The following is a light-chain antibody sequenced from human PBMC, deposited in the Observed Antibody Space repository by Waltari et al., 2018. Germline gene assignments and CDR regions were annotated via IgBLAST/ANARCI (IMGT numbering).Light chain of an antibody. CDR1: SSTIGSNY. CDR2: GNN. J-gene: IGLJ1*01. Sequence: QSVLTQPPSASGTPGQRVTISCSGSSSTIGSNYVSWYQHLPGPAPKLLIYGNNQRPSGVPDRFSGSKSGTSASLAISGLRSEDEADYYCAAWDDSLSGSYVFGPGTKVTIL. CDR3: AAWDDSLSGSYV. V-gene: IGLV1-47*02.